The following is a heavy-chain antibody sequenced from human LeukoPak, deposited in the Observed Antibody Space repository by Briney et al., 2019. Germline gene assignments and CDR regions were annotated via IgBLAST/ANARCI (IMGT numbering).Heavy chain of an antibody. CDR1: GASFIDNY. V-gene: IGHV4-34*01. J-gene: IGHJ4*02. D-gene: IGHD2-21*02. CDR3: TRMTAGHDY. Sequence: PSETLSLTCAVSGASFIDNYGTGFPKPPGKELEWIGEINHSGYTNDSPSLKSRVTLSIDTSRKQFSLNLRSVTVADTGIYYCTRMTAGHDYWGQGTLVTVSS. CDR2: INHSGYT.